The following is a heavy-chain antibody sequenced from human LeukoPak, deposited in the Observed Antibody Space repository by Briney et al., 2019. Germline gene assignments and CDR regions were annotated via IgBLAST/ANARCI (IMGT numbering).Heavy chain of an antibody. CDR1: GGSMSSYY. CDR3: ARHSEYSGYASPPIVKGGGMHL. CDR2: IYYSGST. J-gene: IGHJ6*02. Sequence: SETLSLTCTVSGGSMSSYYWSWIRQPPGKGLEWIGYIYYSGSTNYNPSLKSRVTISVDTSKNQFSLNLSSVTAADTAVYYCARHSEYSGYASPPIVKGGGMHLWRQGTTVTVSS. V-gene: IGHV4-59*01. D-gene: IGHD5-12*01.